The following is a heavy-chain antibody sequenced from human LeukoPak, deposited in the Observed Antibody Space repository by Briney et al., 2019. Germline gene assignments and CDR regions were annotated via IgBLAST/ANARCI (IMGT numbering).Heavy chain of an antibody. V-gene: IGHV3-21*01. J-gene: IGHJ6*02. CDR3: ARDRPALYGDYYYGMDV. D-gene: IGHD4-17*01. Sequence: GGSLRLSCAASGFTFSSYSMNWVRQAPGEGLEWVSSISSSSSYIYYADSVKGRFTISRDNAKNSLYLQMNSLRAEDTAVYYCARDRPALYGDYYYGMDVWGQGTTVTVSS. CDR2: ISSSSSYI. CDR1: GFTFSSYS.